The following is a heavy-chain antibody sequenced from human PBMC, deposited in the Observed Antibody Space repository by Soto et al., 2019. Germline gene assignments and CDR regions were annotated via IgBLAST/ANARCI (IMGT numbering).Heavy chain of an antibody. Sequence: GGSLRLSCAASGFTFSDYYMSWIRQAPGKGLEWVSYISSSGSTIYYADSVKGRFTISRDNAKNSLYLQMNSLRAEDTAVYYCARDHRSAEQLVRGMFDPWGQGTLVTVSS. CDR2: ISSSGSTI. V-gene: IGHV3-11*01. CDR1: GFTFSDYY. CDR3: ARDHRSAEQLVRGMFDP. J-gene: IGHJ5*02. D-gene: IGHD6-6*01.